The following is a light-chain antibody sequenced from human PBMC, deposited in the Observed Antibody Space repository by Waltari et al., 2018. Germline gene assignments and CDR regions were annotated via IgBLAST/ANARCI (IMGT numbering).Light chain of an antibody. V-gene: IGLV3-21*01. CDR1: DIGSKS. Sequence: SYVLTQPPSLSVAPGKTARITCGGNDIGSKSAHWYQQRPGQAPVLVVYAESGRPSGIPEGFSGSNSGNAVTLTISGVEAGDEADYYCQVWDSTSDHRVFGGGTKLTVL. CDR3: QVWDSTSDHRV. CDR2: AES. J-gene: IGLJ3*02.